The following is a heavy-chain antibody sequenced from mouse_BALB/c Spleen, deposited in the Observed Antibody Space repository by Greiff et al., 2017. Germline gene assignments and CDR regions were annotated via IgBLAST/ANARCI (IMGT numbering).Heavy chain of an antibody. CDR2: INPYNDGT. J-gene: IGHJ2*01. V-gene: IGHV1-14*01. D-gene: IGHD2-4*01. CDR3: AREDPMITTGDFDY. Sequence: EVQLQQSGPELVKPGASVTMSCKASGYTFTSYVMHWVKQKPGQGLEWIGYINPYNDGTKYNEKFKGKATLTSDKSSSTAYMELSSLTSEDSAVYYCAREDPMITTGDFDYWGQGTTLTVSS. CDR1: GYTFTSYV.